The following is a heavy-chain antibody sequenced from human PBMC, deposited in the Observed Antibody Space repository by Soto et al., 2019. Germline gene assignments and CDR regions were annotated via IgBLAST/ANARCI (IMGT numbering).Heavy chain of an antibody. J-gene: IGHJ4*02. CDR3: AAHSYSSGWSFDY. CDR2: IYSGGST. CDR1: GFTVSSNY. Sequence: PGGSLRLSCAASGFTVSSNYMSWVRQAPGKGLEWVSVIYSGGSTYYADSVKGRFTISRDNSKNTLYLQMNSLRAEDTAVYYCAAHSYSSGWSFDYWGQGTLVTVSS. V-gene: IGHV3-53*01. D-gene: IGHD6-19*01.